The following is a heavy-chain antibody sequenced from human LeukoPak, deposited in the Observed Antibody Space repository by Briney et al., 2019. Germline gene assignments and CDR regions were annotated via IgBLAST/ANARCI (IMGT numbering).Heavy chain of an antibody. CDR2: IDPNSGDT. J-gene: IGHJ6*03. CDR1: GYTFSSYD. CDR3: ARAEWLVVGYYYYMDV. Sequence: APVKVSCKASGYTFSSYDINWVRQATGQGLEWMGWIDPNSGDTSYAQKYQGRVTMTRNTSINTAYMALSSLTSDDTAVYYCARAEWLVVGYYYYMDVWGKGTTVTVSS. V-gene: IGHV1-8*01. D-gene: IGHD6-19*01.